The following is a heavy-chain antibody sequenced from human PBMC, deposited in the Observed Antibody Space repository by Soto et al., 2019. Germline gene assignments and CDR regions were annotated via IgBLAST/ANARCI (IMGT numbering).Heavy chain of an antibody. D-gene: IGHD3-10*01. CDR1: GGSFSGYY. J-gene: IGHJ4*02. CDR3: ARGGRAVRGVMGGGFDY. Sequence: QVQLQQWGAGLLKPSETLSLTCAVYGGSFSGYYWSWIRQPPGKGLEWIGEINHSGSTNYNPSLKSRVTISVDTSKNQFSLKLSSVTAADTAVYYCARGGRAVRGVMGGGFDYWGQGTLVTVSS. V-gene: IGHV4-34*01. CDR2: INHSGST.